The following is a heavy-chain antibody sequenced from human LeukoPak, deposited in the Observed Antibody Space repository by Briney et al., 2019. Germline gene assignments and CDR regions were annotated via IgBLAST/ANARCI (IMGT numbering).Heavy chain of an antibody. Sequence: SETLSLTCTVSGGSISGSSYYWGWIRQPPGTGLEWIGNIFYSGSTYYNPSLKSRVTISVDTSKNQFSLKLSSVAAADTAVYYCARDIYCGSASCPFDYWGQGTLVTVSS. D-gene: IGHD2-2*01. CDR2: IFYSGST. J-gene: IGHJ4*02. CDR1: GGSISGSSYY. V-gene: IGHV4-39*07. CDR3: ARDIYCGSASCPFDY.